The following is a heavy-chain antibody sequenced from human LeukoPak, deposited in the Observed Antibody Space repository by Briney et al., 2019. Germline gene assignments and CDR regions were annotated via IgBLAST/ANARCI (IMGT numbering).Heavy chain of an antibody. Sequence: GSLRLSCAASGFTFSSYEMNWVRQPPGKGLEWIGSIYYSGSTYYNPSLKSRVTISVDTSKNQFSLKLSSVTAADTAVYYCADGYEDNTFDIWGQGTMVTVSS. CDR2: IYYSGST. CDR1: GFTFSSYE. V-gene: IGHV4-59*05. CDR3: ADGYEDNTFDI. J-gene: IGHJ3*02. D-gene: IGHD1-1*01.